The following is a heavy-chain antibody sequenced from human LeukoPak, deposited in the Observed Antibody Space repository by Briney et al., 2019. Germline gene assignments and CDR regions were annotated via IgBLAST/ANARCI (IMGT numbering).Heavy chain of an antibody. V-gene: IGHV3-73*01. CDR1: GFTFSGSA. Sequence: GGSLRLSCAASGFTFSGSAMHWVRQASGKGLEWVGRIRSKANSYATAYAASVKGRFTTSRDDSKNTAYLQMNSLKTEDTAVYYCTRAIAEMDYFDYWGQGTLVTVSS. J-gene: IGHJ4*02. CDR3: TRAIAEMDYFDY. CDR2: IRSKANSYAT. D-gene: IGHD5-24*01.